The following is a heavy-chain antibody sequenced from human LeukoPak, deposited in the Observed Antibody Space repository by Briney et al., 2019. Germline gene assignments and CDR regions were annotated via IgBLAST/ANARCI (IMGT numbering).Heavy chain of an antibody. J-gene: IGHJ4*02. Sequence: EASVKVSCKASGYTFTGYYMHWVRQAPGQGLEWMGWINPNSGGTNYAQKFQGWVTMTRDTSISTAYMELGRLRSDDTAVYYCARSHDYVWGSYRYSYYYFDYWGRGTLVTVSS. D-gene: IGHD3-16*02. V-gene: IGHV1-2*04. CDR2: INPNSGGT. CDR1: GYTFTGYY. CDR3: ARSHDYVWGSYRYSYYYFDY.